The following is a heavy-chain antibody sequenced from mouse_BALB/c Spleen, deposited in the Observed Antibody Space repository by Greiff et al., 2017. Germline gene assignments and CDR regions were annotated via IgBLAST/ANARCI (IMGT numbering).Heavy chain of an antibody. J-gene: IGHJ2*01. CDR1: GFTFSDYY. V-gene: IGHV5-4*02. CDR3: ARDPYYYGSSLDY. D-gene: IGHD1-1*01. CDR2: ISDGGSYT. Sequence: EVMLVESGGGLVKPGGSLKLSCAASGFTFSDYYMYWVRQTPEKRLEWVATISDGGSYTYYPDSVKGRFTISRDNAKNNLYLQMSSLKSEDTAMYYCARDPYYYGSSLDYWGQGTTLTVSS.